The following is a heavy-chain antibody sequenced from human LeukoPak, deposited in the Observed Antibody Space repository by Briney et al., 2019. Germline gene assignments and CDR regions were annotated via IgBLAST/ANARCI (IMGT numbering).Heavy chain of an antibody. CDR2: INSDGSST. Sequence: GGSLRLSCAASGFTFSSHWMHWVRHAPGKGLVWVSRINSDGSSTSYADSVKGRFTISRDNAKNTLYLQMNSLRAEDTAVYYCARGVDGSGFMDVWGQGTTVTVSS. D-gene: IGHD3-10*01. CDR3: ARGVDGSGFMDV. CDR1: GFTFSSHW. J-gene: IGHJ6*02. V-gene: IGHV3-74*01.